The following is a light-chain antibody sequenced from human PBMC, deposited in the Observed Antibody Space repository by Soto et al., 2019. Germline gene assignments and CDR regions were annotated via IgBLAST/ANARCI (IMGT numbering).Light chain of an antibody. V-gene: IGKV1-39*01. CDR3: QQTYSTPPYT. Sequence: IEMTQSPASLSASVGDRVTITCRASQTIATYLNWFQHKSGRAPKLLIYTSSSVNSGVSSRFRGSGSGTDFTLTINDVQPEDSATYYCQQTYSTPPYTFGQGTKLEI. CDR2: TSS. J-gene: IGKJ2*01. CDR1: QTIATY.